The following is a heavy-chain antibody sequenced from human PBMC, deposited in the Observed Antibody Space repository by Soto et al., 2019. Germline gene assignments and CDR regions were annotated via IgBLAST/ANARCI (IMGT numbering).Heavy chain of an antibody. Sequence: QVQLQQWGAGLLKPSETLSLTCAVYGGSFSGYYWTWIRQPPGTGLEWIGEINHSGSTNYNPSLKSRVTISVDTSKNQFSLKLTSVTAADTAVYYCARDKITGLSDYWGQGTLVTDSS. V-gene: IGHV4-34*01. CDR3: ARDKITGLSDY. CDR1: GGSFSGYY. J-gene: IGHJ4*02. D-gene: IGHD2-8*02. CDR2: INHSGST.